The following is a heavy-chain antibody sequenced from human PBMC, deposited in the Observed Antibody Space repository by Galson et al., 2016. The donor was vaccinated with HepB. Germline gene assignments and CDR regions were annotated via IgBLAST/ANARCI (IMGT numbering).Heavy chain of an antibody. CDR3: ARLTPDYDFWSGGGNWFDP. D-gene: IGHD3-3*01. V-gene: IGHV4-31*03. Sequence: TLSLTCNVSGGSISSGNYYWTWIRQHPGQGLEWIGHFYNSGISYYNPSLKNRADISVDTSKNQFFLKLSSVTAADTAVYYCARLTPDYDFWSGGGNWFDPWGPGTLVTVSS. CDR1: GGSISSGNYY. J-gene: IGHJ5*02. CDR2: FYNSGIS.